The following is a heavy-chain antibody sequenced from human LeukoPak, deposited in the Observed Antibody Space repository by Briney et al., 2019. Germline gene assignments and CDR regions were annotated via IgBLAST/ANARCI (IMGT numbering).Heavy chain of an antibody. CDR1: GFTFSSYS. CDR3: ARDAYYYDSRGSP. D-gene: IGHD3-22*01. V-gene: IGHV3-21*01. Sequence: GGSLRLSCAASGFTFSSYSMNWVRQAPGKGLEWVSSISSSSSYIYYADSMKGRVTISRDNAKNSLYLQMNNLRAEDTAVYYYARDAYYYDSRGSPWGQGTLVTVSS. CDR2: ISSSSSYI. J-gene: IGHJ5*02.